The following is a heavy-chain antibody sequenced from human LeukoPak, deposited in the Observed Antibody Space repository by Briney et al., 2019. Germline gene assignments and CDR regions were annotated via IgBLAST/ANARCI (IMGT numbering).Heavy chain of an antibody. Sequence: SETLSLTCIVSGYSISSDHVWGWIRQPPGKGLELVGSVFRDGDTYYNPSLKSRATISVDTSKNIFSLKLSSVTAADTAVYYCARLEGYCSVGSCYPDYWGQGTLVTVSS. V-gene: IGHV4-38-2*02. CDR3: ARLEGYCSVGSCYPDY. D-gene: IGHD2-15*01. J-gene: IGHJ4*03. CDR1: GYSISSDHV. CDR2: VFRDGDT.